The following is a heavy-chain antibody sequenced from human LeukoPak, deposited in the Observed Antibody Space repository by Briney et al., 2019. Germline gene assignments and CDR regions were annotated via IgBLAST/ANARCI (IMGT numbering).Heavy chain of an antibody. V-gene: IGHV3-11*01. CDR2: ISSSGSTI. Sequence: GGSLRLSCAASGFTFSDYYMSWIRQAPGKGLEWVSYISSSGSTIYYADSVKGRFTISRGNAKNSLYLQMNSLRAEDTAVYYCARDQMKGIAAAGTGFDYWGQGTLVTVSS. CDR3: ARDQMKGIAAAGTGFDY. CDR1: GFTFSDYY. J-gene: IGHJ4*02. D-gene: IGHD6-13*01.